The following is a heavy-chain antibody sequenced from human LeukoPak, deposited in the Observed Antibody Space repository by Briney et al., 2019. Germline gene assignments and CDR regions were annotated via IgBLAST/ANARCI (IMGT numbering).Heavy chain of an antibody. CDR2: ISGSGDNT. CDR1: GFTFSSYS. J-gene: IGHJ4*02. D-gene: IGHD6-6*01. CDR3: AKYSSSGYYFDY. Sequence: GGSLRLSCAASGFTFSSYSMNWVRQAPGKGLEWVSTISGSGDNTYYADSVKGRFTISRDNSKNTLYLQMNSLRAEDTAVYYCAKYSSSGYYFDYWGQGTLVTVSS. V-gene: IGHV3-23*01.